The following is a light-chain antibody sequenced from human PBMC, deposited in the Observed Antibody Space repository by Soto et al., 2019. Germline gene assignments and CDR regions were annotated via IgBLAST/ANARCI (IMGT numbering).Light chain of an antibody. CDR1: QSVSGY. CDR3: QQRSDWPST. V-gene: IGKV3-11*01. CDR2: EAS. Sequence: EIVLTQSPATLSLSPGERATLSCRASQSVSGYLAWYQQKPGQAPRLLIYEASNRATGIPARFSGSGSGTDFTLTISSLEPEDFTLYYCQQRSDWPSTFGGGTKVEIK. J-gene: IGKJ4*01.